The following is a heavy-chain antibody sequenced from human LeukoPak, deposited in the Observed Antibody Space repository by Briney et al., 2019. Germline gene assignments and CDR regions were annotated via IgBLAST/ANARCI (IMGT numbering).Heavy chain of an antibody. CDR1: GFTFSSYA. Sequence: SGGSLRLSCAASGFTFSSYAMSWVRQAPGKGLEWVSAISGSGGSTYYADSVKGRFTISRDNSKNTLYLQMNSLRAEDTAVYYCAKDGVILLAVAGLSLSEYFQHWGQGTLVTVSS. V-gene: IGHV3-23*01. J-gene: IGHJ1*01. CDR2: ISGSGGST. CDR3: AKDGVILLAVAGLSLSEYFQH. D-gene: IGHD6-19*01.